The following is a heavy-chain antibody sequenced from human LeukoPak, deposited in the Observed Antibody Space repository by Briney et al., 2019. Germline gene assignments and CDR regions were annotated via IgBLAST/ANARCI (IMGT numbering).Heavy chain of an antibody. Sequence: PGGSLRLSCAASGFTVSGYYMNWVRQAPGKGLEWVSVIYSDGSAYYADPVKGRFTISRDNSKNTLYLQMNSLRAEDTAVYYCAKAGRGYGDYVDYMDVWGKGTTVTVSS. CDR1: GFTVSGYY. CDR3: AKAGRGYGDYVDYMDV. V-gene: IGHV3-53*01. D-gene: IGHD4-17*01. CDR2: IYSDGSA. J-gene: IGHJ6*03.